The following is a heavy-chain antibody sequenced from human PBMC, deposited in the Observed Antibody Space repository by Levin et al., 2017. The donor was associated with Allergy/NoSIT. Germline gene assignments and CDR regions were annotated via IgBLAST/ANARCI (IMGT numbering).Heavy chain of an antibody. CDR3: ARPKEGYYYDSSLDL. V-gene: IGHV3-30*03. CDR1: GFTFGGYG. Sequence: GESLKISCAVSGFTFGGYGMHWVRQAPGKGLEWVAVISLDGSNKYYPDSVKGRFTISRDNSKNTLYLQMNRLRAEDTAVYYCARPKEGYYYDSSLDLWGQGTLVTVSS. D-gene: IGHD3-22*01. J-gene: IGHJ4*02. CDR2: ISLDGSNK.